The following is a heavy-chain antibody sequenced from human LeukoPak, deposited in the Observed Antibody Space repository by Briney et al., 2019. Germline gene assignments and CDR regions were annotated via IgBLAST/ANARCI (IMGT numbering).Heavy chain of an antibody. J-gene: IGHJ5*02. CDR3: ARNSLSRRIVGATLWWFDP. Sequence: SETLSLTCAVYGGSFSGYYWSWIRQPPGKGLEWIGEINHSGSTNYNPSLESRVTISVDTSKNQFSLKLSSVTAADTAVYYCARNSLSRRIVGATLWWFDPWGQGTLVTVSS. V-gene: IGHV4-34*01. D-gene: IGHD1-26*01. CDR1: GGSFSGYY. CDR2: INHSGST.